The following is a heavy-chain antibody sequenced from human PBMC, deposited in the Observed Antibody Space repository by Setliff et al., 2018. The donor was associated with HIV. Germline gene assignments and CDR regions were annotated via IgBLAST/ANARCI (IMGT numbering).Heavy chain of an antibody. V-gene: IGHV4-4*07. CDR3: ARRSIVGSTRGYYYYALDV. D-gene: IGHD1-26*01. J-gene: IGHJ6*02. Sequence: SETLSLTCTVSGGSINSYYWSWIRQPAGKGLEWIGRIYISGTTNYNPSLKGRVTMFLDTSKNQFSLKLTSVTAADTAVYYCARRSIVGSTRGYYYYALDVWGQGTTVTVSS. CDR2: IYISGTT. CDR1: GGSINSYY.